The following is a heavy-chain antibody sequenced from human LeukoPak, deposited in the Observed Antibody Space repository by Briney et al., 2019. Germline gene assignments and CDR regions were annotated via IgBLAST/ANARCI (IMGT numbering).Heavy chain of an antibody. CDR3: ARDRRERQRFAHVDY. CDR2: ISRSSSTI. D-gene: IGHD5-12*01. J-gene: IGHJ4*02. Sequence: PGGSLRLSCAASGFTFRSYSMNWVRQAPGKGREGVSYISRSSSTIYYADSVKGRFTISRDNAKNSLYLQMNSPREEDTAVYYCARDRRERQRFAHVDYWGQGTLVTVSS. V-gene: IGHV3-48*02. CDR1: GFTFRSYS.